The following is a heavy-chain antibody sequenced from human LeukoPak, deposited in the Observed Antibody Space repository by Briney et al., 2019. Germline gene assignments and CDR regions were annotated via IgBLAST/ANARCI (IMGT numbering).Heavy chain of an antibody. D-gene: IGHD3-10*01. CDR1: GYTFTSYD. Sequence: GASVKVSCKASGYTFTSYDINWVRQAPGQGLEWMGWVNPKSGNTGYKQKFQARVTITRDTSITTAYMELSSLTSDDTAVYYCARGRGSGRTAYYFDYWGQGTLVTVSS. V-gene: IGHV1-8*03. J-gene: IGHJ4*02. CDR2: VNPKSGNT. CDR3: ARGRGSGRTAYYFDY.